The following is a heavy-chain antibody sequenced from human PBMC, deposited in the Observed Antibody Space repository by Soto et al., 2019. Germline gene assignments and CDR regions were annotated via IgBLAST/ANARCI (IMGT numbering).Heavy chain of an antibody. CDR2: ISGTGRTI. Sequence: GGSLRLSCAASGFTFSNYDMNWVRQAPGKGLEWVASISGTGRTIFQADSVEGRFTMSRDNAKNSLSLQMNSLRVEDTAVYYCARLSWRFSERSNYFDYWGQGILVTVSS. CDR1: GFTFSNYD. CDR3: ARLSWRFSERSNYFDY. J-gene: IGHJ4*02. V-gene: IGHV3-48*03. D-gene: IGHD3-3*01.